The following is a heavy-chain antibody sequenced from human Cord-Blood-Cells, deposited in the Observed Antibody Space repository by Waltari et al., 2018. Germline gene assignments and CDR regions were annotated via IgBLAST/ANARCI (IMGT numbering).Heavy chain of an antibody. Sequence: QVQLVQSGAEVKKPGASVKVSCKASGYTFTSYYMHWVRQAPGQGLEWMGIISPSGGSTSYAQKFQGRVTMTRDTSTSTVYMELSSLRSEDTAVYYCARDTTYYDILTGNYFDYWGQGTLVTVSS. CDR3: ARDTTYYDILTGNYFDY. V-gene: IGHV1-46*03. D-gene: IGHD3-9*01. J-gene: IGHJ4*02. CDR1: GYTFTSYY. CDR2: ISPSGGST.